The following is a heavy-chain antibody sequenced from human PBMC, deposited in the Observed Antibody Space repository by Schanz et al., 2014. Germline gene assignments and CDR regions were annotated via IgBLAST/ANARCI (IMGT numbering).Heavy chain of an antibody. CDR3: ARGGYCSRTSCYFKGGWFDP. CDR2: IYTNGST. V-gene: IGHV4-4*07. J-gene: IGHJ5*02. CDR1: GGSISSFY. D-gene: IGHD2-2*01. Sequence: QVQLQESGPGLVKPSETLSLTCTVSGGSISSFYWSWIRQPAGKGLEWIGRIYTNGSTKYNPSLKSRGTRSVDPSKNQFSLKLSSVTAADTAVYYCARGGYCSRTSCYFKGGWFDPWGQGTLVTVSS.